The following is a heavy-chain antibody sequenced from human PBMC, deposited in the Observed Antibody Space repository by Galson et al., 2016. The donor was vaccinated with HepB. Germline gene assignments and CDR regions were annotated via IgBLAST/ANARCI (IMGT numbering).Heavy chain of an antibody. CDR2: IFYFDNT. CDR3: ASDSTYGNF. V-gene: IGHV4-61*08. D-gene: IGHD3-10*01. Sequence: ETLSLTCTVSGASVSSTGYYWSWIRQPPGKGLEWIGYIFYFDNTNYNPSLKSRVTISVDTSKNQFSLKLNSVTAADTAVYYCASDSTYGNFWGQGTLATVSS. J-gene: IGHJ4*02. CDR1: GASVSSTGYY.